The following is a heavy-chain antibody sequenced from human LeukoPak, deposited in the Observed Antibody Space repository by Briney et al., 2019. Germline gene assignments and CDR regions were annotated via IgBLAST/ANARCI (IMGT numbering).Heavy chain of an antibody. V-gene: IGHV3-30*02. CDR3: AKDQEDIVLILDY. J-gene: IGHJ4*02. CDR2: IRYDGSNK. Sequence: GGSLRLSCAASGFTFSSYGMHWVRQAPGKGLEWVAFIRYDGSNKYYADSVKGRFTISRDNSKNTLYLQMNSLRAEDTAVYYCAKDQEDIVLILDYWGQGTLVTVSS. CDR1: GFTFSSYG. D-gene: IGHD2-8*01.